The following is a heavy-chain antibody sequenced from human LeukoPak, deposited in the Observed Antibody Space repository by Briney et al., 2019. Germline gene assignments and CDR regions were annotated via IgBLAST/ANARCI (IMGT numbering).Heavy chain of an antibody. Sequence: ASVKVSCKASGYTFTSYGISWVRQAPGQGLEWMGWISAYNGNTNYAQKLQGRVTMTTDTSTSTAYMELRSLRSEDTAVYYCARVTIFGVVIIDYYYYGMDVWGQGTTVTVSS. CDR3: ARVTIFGVVIIDYYYYGMDV. J-gene: IGHJ6*02. CDR2: ISAYNGNT. CDR1: GYTFTSYG. V-gene: IGHV1-18*01. D-gene: IGHD3-3*01.